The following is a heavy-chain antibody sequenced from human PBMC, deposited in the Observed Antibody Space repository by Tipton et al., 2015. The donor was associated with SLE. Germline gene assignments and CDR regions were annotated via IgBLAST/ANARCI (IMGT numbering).Heavy chain of an antibody. Sequence: TLSLTCTVSGGPTSSYYWSWIRQPPGKGLEWLGYIYYNGRTNYNPSLKSRVSISIDTSKNQFSLKVTSVTAADTAVYYCARVPAVYYYYMDVWGRGTTVTVSS. J-gene: IGHJ6*03. CDR2: IYYNGRT. V-gene: IGHV4-59*01. CDR1: GGPTSSYY. D-gene: IGHD2-2*01. CDR3: ARVPAVYYYYMDV.